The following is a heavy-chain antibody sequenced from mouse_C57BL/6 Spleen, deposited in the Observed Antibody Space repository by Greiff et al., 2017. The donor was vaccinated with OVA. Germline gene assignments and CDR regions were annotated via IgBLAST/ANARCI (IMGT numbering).Heavy chain of an antibody. J-gene: IGHJ4*01. CDR2: INPSNGGT. CDR1: GYTFTSYW. CDR3: ARSGYYGSSYLYAMDY. D-gene: IGHD1-1*01. V-gene: IGHV1-53*01. Sequence: QVQLQPPGTELVKPGASVKLSCKASGYTFTSYWMHWVKQRPGQGLEWIGNINPSNGGTNYNEKFKSKATLTVDKSSSTAYMQLSSLTSEDSAVYYCARSGYYGSSYLYAMDYWGQGTSVTVSS.